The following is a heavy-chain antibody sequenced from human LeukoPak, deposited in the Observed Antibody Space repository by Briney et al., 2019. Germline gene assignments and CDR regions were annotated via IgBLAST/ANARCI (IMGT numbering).Heavy chain of an antibody. Sequence: VKVSCKASGYTFTSYGISWVRQAPGQGLEWMGWISAYNGNTNYAQKLPGRVTMTTDTSTSTAYMELRSLRSDDTAVYYCARDTLLFLWIAELDYWGQGTLVTVSS. V-gene: IGHV1-18*01. D-gene: IGHD3-3*01. CDR3: ARDTLLFLWIAELDY. CDR1: GYTFTSYG. J-gene: IGHJ4*02. CDR2: ISAYNGNT.